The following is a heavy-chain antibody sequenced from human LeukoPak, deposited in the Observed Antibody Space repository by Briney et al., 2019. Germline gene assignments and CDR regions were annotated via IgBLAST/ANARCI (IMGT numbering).Heavy chain of an antibody. CDR2: IYYSGST. J-gene: IGHJ4*02. D-gene: IGHD1-26*01. CDR3: ASPSGTYYSRFHY. CDR1: GGSISSSNYY. Sequence: PSETLSLTCTVSGGSISSSNYYWGWIRQPPGKGLEWIGSIYYSGSTYYNPSLKSRVTISVDTSKNQFSLKLSSVTAADTAVYCCASPSGTYYSRFHYWGQGALVTVSS. V-gene: IGHV4-39*01.